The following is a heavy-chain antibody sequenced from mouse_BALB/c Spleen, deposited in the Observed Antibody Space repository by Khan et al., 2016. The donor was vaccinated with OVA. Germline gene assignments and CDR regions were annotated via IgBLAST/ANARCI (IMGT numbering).Heavy chain of an antibody. V-gene: IGHV1-77*01. CDR3: ARSYDGAWFAY. D-gene: IGHD1-1*01. Sequence: QVQLKESGPELVKPGASVKMSCKASGYTFTDYVISWVKQRTGQGLEWIGEIYPGSGSTYYNEKFKGKATLTADKSSNTAYMQLSSLTSEDSAVYFCARSYDGAWFAYWGQGTLVTVSA. J-gene: IGHJ3*01. CDR2: IYPGSGST. CDR1: GYTFTDYV.